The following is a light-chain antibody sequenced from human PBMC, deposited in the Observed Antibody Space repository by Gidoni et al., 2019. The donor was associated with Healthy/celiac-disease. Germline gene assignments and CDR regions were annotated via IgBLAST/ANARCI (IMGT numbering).Light chain of an antibody. CDR1: QSVSSSH. J-gene: IGKJ3*01. CDR3: QQYGSSPLFT. CDR2: GAS. Sequence: EIVLTPYPGTLSLSPGERATLSCRASQSVSSSHLAWYQQKPGQAPRLLIYGASSRATGIPDRFSGSGSGTNFTLTISRLEPEDFAVYYCQQYGSSPLFTFGPGTKVDIK. V-gene: IGKV3-20*01.